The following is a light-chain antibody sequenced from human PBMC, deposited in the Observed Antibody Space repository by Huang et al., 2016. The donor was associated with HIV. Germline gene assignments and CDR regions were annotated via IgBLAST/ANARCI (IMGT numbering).Light chain of an antibody. V-gene: IGKV3-15*01. Sequence: EIVMTQSPATLSVSPGERATLSCRASQSVGSNLAWYQQRHGQAPRLLIYGASTRATGIPATFSGSGSGTEFTLTISSLQSEDFALYYCQQYNNWPPWTFGQGTKVEVK. J-gene: IGKJ1*01. CDR1: QSVGSN. CDR2: GAS. CDR3: QQYNNWPPWT.